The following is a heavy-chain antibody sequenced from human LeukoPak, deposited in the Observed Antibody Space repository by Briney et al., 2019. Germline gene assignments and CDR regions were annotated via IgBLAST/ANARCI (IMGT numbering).Heavy chain of an antibody. CDR1: GGSISSYY. V-gene: IGHV4-59*08. D-gene: IGHD2-15*01. Sequence: SETLSLTCTVSGGSISSYYWSWIRQPPGKGLEWIGYIYYSGSTNYNPSLKSRVTISVDTSKNQFPLKLSSVTAADTAVYYCARQGTNLGYCSGGSCYIDHWGQGTLVTVSS. J-gene: IGHJ4*02. CDR2: IYYSGST. CDR3: ARQGTNLGYCSGGSCYIDH.